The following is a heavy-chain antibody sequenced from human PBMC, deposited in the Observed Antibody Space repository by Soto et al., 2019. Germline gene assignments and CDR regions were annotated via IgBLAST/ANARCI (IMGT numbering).Heavy chain of an antibody. D-gene: IGHD3-3*01. CDR3: ASKAFRGGYSFDY. CDR2: INHSGST. Sequence: ETLSLTCAVYGGSFSGYYWSWIRQPPGKGLEWIGEINHSGSTNYNPSLKSRVTISVDTSKNQFSLKLSSVTAADTAVYYCASKAFRGGYSFDYWGQGTLVTVSS. V-gene: IGHV4-34*01. J-gene: IGHJ4*02. CDR1: GGSFSGYY.